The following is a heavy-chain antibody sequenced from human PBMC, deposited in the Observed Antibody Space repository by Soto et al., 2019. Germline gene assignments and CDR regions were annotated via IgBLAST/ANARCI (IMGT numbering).Heavy chain of an antibody. V-gene: IGHV3-30*03. Sequence: QVQLVESGGGVVQPGRSLRLSCAASGFTFSSYGMHWVRQAPGKGLEWVAVISYDGSNKYYADSVKGRFTISRDNSKNTLYLQMNSLRAEDTAVYYCARATIAAAGTIGDYWGQGTLVIVSS. CDR1: GFTFSSYG. D-gene: IGHD6-13*01. CDR2: ISYDGSNK. CDR3: ARATIAAAGTIGDY. J-gene: IGHJ4*02.